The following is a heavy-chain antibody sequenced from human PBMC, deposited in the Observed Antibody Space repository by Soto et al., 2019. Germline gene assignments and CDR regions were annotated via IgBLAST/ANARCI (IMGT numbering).Heavy chain of an antibody. V-gene: IGHV4-59*01. CDR1: GGSISNFY. Sequence: SETLSLTCTVSGGSISNFYWSWIRQPPGKGLESIGYISYSGNTNYNPSLKSRVSISVDTSKNQLSLNLTSVTAADTAVYYCARAPMVLSRSYFDSWGQGTPVTVS. J-gene: IGHJ4*02. CDR2: ISYSGNT. D-gene: IGHD2-8*01. CDR3: ARAPMVLSRSYFDS.